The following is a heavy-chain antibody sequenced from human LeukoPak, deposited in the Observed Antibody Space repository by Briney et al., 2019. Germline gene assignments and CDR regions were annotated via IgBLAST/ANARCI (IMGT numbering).Heavy chain of an antibody. J-gene: IGHJ4*02. V-gene: IGHV4-38-2*02. CDR3: AGKYYFDSSAYFYVDY. Sequence: PSETLSLTCTVSGYSIGTGYYWCWIRPPPGKRLEWIGSIYHSGFTYYNPSLKSRVTISMDTSKNQFSLKLSSVTAADTAFYYCAGKYYFDSSAYFYVDYWGQGTLVTVSS. CDR2: IYHSGFT. CDR1: GYSIGTGYY. D-gene: IGHD3-22*01.